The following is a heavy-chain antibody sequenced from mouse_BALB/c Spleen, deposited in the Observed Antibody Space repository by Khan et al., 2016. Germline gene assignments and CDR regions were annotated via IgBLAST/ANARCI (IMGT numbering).Heavy chain of an antibody. J-gene: IGHJ2*01. V-gene: IGHV3-2*02. CDR3: ARTLLRLYYFDY. Sequence: VQLQQSGPGLVKPSQSLSLTCTVTGYSITSDYAWNWIRQFPGNKLEWMGYISYSGSTSYNPSLKSRISITRDTSKNQFFLQLKSVTTEDTATYDCARTLLRLYYFDYWGQGTTLTVSS. CDR2: ISYSGST. CDR1: GYSITSDYA. D-gene: IGHD1-2*01.